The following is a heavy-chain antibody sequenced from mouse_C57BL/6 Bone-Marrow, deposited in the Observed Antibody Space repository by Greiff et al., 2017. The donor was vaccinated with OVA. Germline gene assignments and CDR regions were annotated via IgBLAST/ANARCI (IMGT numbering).Heavy chain of an antibody. D-gene: IGHD2-5*01. CDR1: GYTFTDYE. V-gene: IGHV1-15*01. J-gene: IGHJ4*01. Sequence: QLVESGAELVRPGASVTLSCKASGYTFTDYEMPWVKQTPVPGLEWIVAIDPETGGTAYNQKFKGKAILTADKSSSTAYMELRSLTSEDSAVYYCTRGYSNYYAMDYWGQGTSVTVSS. CDR2: IDPETGGT. CDR3: TRGYSNYYAMDY.